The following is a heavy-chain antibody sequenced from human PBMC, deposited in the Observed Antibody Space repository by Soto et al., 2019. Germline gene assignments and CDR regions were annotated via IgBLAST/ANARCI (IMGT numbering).Heavy chain of an antibody. D-gene: IGHD6-19*01. V-gene: IGHV6-1*01. Sequence: SETLSLTCDISGESVSTNTATWDWIRQSPSRGLEWLGRTYYRSKWFYDYAVSVRSRITISPDTSTSTAYMELRSLRSDDTAVYYCARGPIIAVAGKFTPQHWGQGTLVTVSS. CDR2: TYYRSKWFY. CDR3: ARGPIIAVAGKFTPQH. J-gene: IGHJ1*01. CDR1: GESVSTNTAT.